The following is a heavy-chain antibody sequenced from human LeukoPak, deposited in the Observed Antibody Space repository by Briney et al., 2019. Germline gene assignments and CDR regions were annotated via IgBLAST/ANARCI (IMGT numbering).Heavy chain of an antibody. Sequence: PGGSLRLSCAASGFTFDDYAMHWVRQAPGKGLEWVSGISWNSGSIGYADSVKGRFTISRDNAKNSLYLQMNSLRAEDTALYYCAKDGGSGWYYFDYWGQGTLVTVSS. J-gene: IGHJ4*02. V-gene: IGHV3-9*01. CDR1: GFTFDDYA. D-gene: IGHD6-19*01. CDR2: ISWNSGSI. CDR3: AKDGGSGWYYFDY.